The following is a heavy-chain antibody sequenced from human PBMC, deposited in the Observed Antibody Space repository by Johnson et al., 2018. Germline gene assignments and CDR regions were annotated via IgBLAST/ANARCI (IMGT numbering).Heavy chain of an antibody. CDR1: GYSFTSYW. D-gene: IGHD3-3*02. CDR2: IYPGDSDT. CDR3: AGLSEREDYYYGMDV. Sequence: VQLVETGAEVKKPGESLKISCKGSGYSFTSYWIGWARQMPGKGLEWMGIIYPGDSDTRYSPSFQGQVTISAYKSISTPHLQGSSLKASATAMYYCAGLSEREDYYYGMDVWGQGTTVTVSS. J-gene: IGHJ6*02. V-gene: IGHV5-51*01.